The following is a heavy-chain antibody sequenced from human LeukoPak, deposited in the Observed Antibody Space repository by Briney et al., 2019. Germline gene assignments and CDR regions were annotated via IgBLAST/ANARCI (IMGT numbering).Heavy chain of an antibody. CDR3: AKARGYCSSTSCYWDFDY. V-gene: IGHV3-23*01. CDR1: GFTFGDYV. Sequence: GGSLRLSCTASGFTFGDYVMSWVRQAPGKGLEWVSAISGSGGSTYYADSVKGRFTISRDNSKNTLYLQMNSLRAEDTAVYYCAKARGYCSSTSCYWDFDYWGQGTLVTVSS. D-gene: IGHD2-2*01. CDR2: ISGSGGST. J-gene: IGHJ4*02.